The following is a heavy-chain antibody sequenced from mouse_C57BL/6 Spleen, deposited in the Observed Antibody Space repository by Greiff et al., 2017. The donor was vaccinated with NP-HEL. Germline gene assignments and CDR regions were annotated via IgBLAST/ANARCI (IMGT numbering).Heavy chain of an antibody. CDR1: GFTFTDYY. Sequence: EVMLVESGGGLVQPGGSLSLSCAASGFTFTDYYMSWVRQPPGKALEWLGFIRNKANGYTTEYSASVKGRFTISRDKSQSILYLQMNALRAEDSATYYCARLDGSSLYWYFDVWGTGTTVTVSS. J-gene: IGHJ1*03. CDR3: ARLDGSSLYWYFDV. V-gene: IGHV7-3*01. CDR2: IRNKANGYTT. D-gene: IGHD1-1*01.